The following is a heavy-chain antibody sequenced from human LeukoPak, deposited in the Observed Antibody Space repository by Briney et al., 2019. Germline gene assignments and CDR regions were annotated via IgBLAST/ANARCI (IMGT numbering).Heavy chain of an antibody. CDR3: ATETVAGPHFDY. V-gene: IGHV3-74*01. D-gene: IGHD6-19*01. CDR2: IDSDGSST. J-gene: IGHJ4*02. Sequence: GGSLRLSCAASGFTFSGYWLHWVRQAPGKGLVWVSRIDSDGSSTSYADSVKGRFTNSRDNAKNTLYLQMNSLRAEDTAVYYCATETVAGPHFDYWGQGTLVTVSS. CDR1: GFTFSGYW.